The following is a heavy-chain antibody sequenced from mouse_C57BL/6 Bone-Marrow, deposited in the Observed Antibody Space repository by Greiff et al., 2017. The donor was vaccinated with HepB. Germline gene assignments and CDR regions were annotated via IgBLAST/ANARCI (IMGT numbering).Heavy chain of an antibody. D-gene: IGHD1-1*01. CDR3: VRDIGLRSYYAMDY. J-gene: IGHJ4*01. Sequence: EVQGVESGGGLVQPKGSLKLSCAASGFTFNTYAMHWVRQAPGKGLEWVARIRSKSSNYATYYADSVKDRFTISRDDSQSMLYLQMNNLKTEDTAMYYCVRDIGLRSYYAMDYWGQGTSVTVSS. CDR2: IRSKSSNYAT. V-gene: IGHV10-3*01. CDR1: GFTFNTYA.